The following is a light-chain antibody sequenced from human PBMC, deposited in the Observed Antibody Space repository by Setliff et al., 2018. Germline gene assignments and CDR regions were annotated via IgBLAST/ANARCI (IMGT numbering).Light chain of an antibody. Sequence: QSALTQPASVSGPLGQSITISCSGSSSDIGAYDYVAWYLHHPGKAPKLLIYDVSHRPSGVSPRFSGSKSGNTASLTISGLQAEDEADYYCSSYTTRTSLDVFGTGTKVTVL. J-gene: IGLJ1*01. V-gene: IGLV2-14*03. CDR1: SSDIGAYDY. CDR3: SSYTTRTSLDV. CDR2: DVS.